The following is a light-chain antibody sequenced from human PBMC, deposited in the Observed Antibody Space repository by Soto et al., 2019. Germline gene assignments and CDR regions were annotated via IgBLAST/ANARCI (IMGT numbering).Light chain of an antibody. Sequence: QSALTQPASVSASPGQSITISCTGSSSDVGSSNLVSWYQQHPGKAPKLIIYEGSRRPSGVSGRFPGSKSGNTASLTISGLQADDEADYYCCSFARSTTFYVFGSGTKLTVL. J-gene: IGLJ1*01. CDR3: CSFARSTTFYV. V-gene: IGLV2-23*01. CDR2: EGS. CDR1: SSDVGSSNL.